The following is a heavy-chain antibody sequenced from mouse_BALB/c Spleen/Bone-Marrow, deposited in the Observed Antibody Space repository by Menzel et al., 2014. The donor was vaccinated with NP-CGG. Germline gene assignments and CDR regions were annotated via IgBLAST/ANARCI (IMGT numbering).Heavy chain of an antibody. J-gene: IGHJ2*01. V-gene: IGHV3-2*02. Sequence: EVQLQQSGPGLVKPSQSLSLTCTATGYSITSDYAWNWIRQFPGNKLEWMGCMSSSGSTSYRPSLKSRISITRDTSKNQFFLQLNSVTAEDTGTYYCARDYYGSSYFDYWGQGTTLTVSS. D-gene: IGHD1-1*01. CDR3: ARDYYGSSYFDY. CDR1: GYSITSDYA. CDR2: MSSSGST.